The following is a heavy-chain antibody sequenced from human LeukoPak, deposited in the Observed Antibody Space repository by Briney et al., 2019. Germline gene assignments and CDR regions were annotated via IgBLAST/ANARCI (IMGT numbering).Heavy chain of an antibody. Sequence: SETLSLTCTVSGGSINNYYWSWIRQPPGRGLEWIGYIHYTGSANYNASLKSRVTISVDTSKNQFSLRLTSVTAADTAIYYCARGLLGATRAFDMWGQGTMVIVSS. CDR3: ARGLLGATRAFDM. CDR1: GGSINNYY. J-gene: IGHJ3*02. CDR2: IHYTGSA. V-gene: IGHV4-59*01. D-gene: IGHD1-26*01.